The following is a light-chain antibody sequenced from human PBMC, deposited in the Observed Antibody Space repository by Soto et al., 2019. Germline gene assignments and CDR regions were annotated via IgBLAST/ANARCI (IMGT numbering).Light chain of an antibody. CDR1: QSISNY. Sequence: DIQMTQPPSSLSASVGDRVTITCLASQSISNYLNWYQQKPGKAPKLLIYAASSLQSGVPSRFSGSGSGTDFTLTISSLQPEDFATYYCQQSYSTRWTFGQGTKVDIK. V-gene: IGKV1-39*01. CDR3: QQSYSTRWT. CDR2: AAS. J-gene: IGKJ1*01.